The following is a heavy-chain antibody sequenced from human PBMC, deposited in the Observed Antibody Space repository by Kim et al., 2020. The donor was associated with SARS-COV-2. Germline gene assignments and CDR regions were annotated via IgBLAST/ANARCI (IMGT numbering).Heavy chain of an antibody. CDR3: ARGEVKGESRVRYFDWLFGWFDP. D-gene: IGHD3-9*01. CDR1: GGTFSSYA. CDR2: IIPIFGTA. Sequence: SVKVSCKASGGTFSSYAISWVRQAPGQGLEWMGGIIPIFGTANYAQKFQGRVTITADESTSTAYMELSSLRSEDTAVYYCARGEVKGESRVRYFDWLFGWFDPWGQGTLVTVSS. J-gene: IGHJ5*02. V-gene: IGHV1-69*13.